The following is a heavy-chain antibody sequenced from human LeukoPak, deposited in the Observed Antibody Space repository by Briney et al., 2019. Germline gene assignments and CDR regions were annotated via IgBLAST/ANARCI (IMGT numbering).Heavy chain of an antibody. CDR1: GYTFTSYG. CDR3: ARDLADYGDSNGMDV. CDR2: ISAYNGNT. J-gene: IGHJ6*02. Sequence: GASVKVSCKASGYTFTSYGISWVRQAPGQGLEWMGWISAYNGNTNYAQKPQGRVTMTTDTSTSTAYMELRSLRSDDTAVYYCARDLADYGDSNGMDVWGQGTTVTVSS. D-gene: IGHD4-17*01. V-gene: IGHV1-18*01.